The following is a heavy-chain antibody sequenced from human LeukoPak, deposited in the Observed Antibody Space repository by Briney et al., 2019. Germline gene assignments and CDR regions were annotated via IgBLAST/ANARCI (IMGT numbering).Heavy chain of an antibody. J-gene: IGHJ4*02. Sequence: GGSLRLSCAASGFTLSSYSMNWVRQAPGKGLEWVSFISSSSSYIYYADSLKGRFTISRDNAKNSLYLQMNSLRAEDTAVYYCARGEWSSSPFDYWGQGTLVTVSS. V-gene: IGHV3-21*01. D-gene: IGHD6-6*01. CDR1: GFTLSSYS. CDR3: ARGEWSSSPFDY. CDR2: ISSSSSYI.